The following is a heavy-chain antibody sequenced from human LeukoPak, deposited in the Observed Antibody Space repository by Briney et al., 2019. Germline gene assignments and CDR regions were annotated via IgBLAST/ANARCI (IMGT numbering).Heavy chain of an antibody. V-gene: IGHV3-30*02. J-gene: IGHJ6*03. CDR3: AGVDSSGWWMGYYYYYMDV. D-gene: IGHD6-19*01. Sequence: PGGSLRLSCAASGFTFSSYGMHWVRQAPGKGLEWVAFIRYDGSNKYYADSVKGRFTISRDNSKNTLYLQMNSLRAEDTAVYYCAGVDSSGWWMGYYYYYMDVWGKGTTVTVSS. CDR1: GFTFSSYG. CDR2: IRYDGSNK.